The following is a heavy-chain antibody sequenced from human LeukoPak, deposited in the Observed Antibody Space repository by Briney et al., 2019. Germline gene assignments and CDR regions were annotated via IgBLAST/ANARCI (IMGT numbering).Heavy chain of an antibody. CDR1: GFTFSRYG. CDR3: VKDHVADY. J-gene: IGHJ4*02. V-gene: IGHV3-64D*06. CDR2: ISSNGGST. Sequence: GGSLRLSCSASGFTFSRYGMHWVRQAQGKGLEDVSTISSNGGSTYYADSVKGRFTISRDNSKNTLFLQMSSLRAEDTAVYYCVKDHVADYWGQGTLVTVSS. D-gene: IGHD2-21*01.